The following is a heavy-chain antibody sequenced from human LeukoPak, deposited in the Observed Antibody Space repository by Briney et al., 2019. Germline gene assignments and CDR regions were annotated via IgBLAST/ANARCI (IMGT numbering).Heavy chain of an antibody. J-gene: IGHJ4*02. CDR2: IYYPGST. CDR3: ASSAYYKYYFDS. D-gene: IGHD3-3*01. Sequence: SETLSLTCTVSGGPINGYYWSWIRQPPGKGLEWIGYIYYPGSTNYNPSLKSRVTISVDTSKKHVSLKLTSVTAADTAVYYCASSAYYKYYFDSWGQGTLVTVSS. V-gene: IGHV4-59*01. CDR1: GGPINGYY.